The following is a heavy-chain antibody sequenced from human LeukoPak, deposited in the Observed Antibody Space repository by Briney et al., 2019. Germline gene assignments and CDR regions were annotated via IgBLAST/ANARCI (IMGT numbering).Heavy chain of an antibody. CDR2: ISAYNGNT. J-gene: IGHJ4*02. Sequence: GASVKVSCKASGGTFSSYAISWVRQAPGQGLEWMGWISAYNGNTNYAQKLQGRVTMTTDTSTSTAYMELRSLRSDDTAVYYCARDRLGCSGGSCRYSDYWGQGTLVTVSS. D-gene: IGHD2-15*01. V-gene: IGHV1-18*01. CDR1: GGTFSSYA. CDR3: ARDRLGCSGGSCRYSDY.